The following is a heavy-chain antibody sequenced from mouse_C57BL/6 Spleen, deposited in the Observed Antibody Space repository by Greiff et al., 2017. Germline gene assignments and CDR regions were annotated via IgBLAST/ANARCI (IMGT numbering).Heavy chain of an antibody. Sequence: VQLQQSGAELVRPGTSVKVSCKASGYAFTNYLIEWVKQRPGQGLEWIGVINPGSGDTNYNEKFKGKATLTAVKSSSTAYMQLSSLTSEDSAVYFCAKTYYSNYYAMDYWGQGTSVTVSS. CDR2: INPGSGDT. D-gene: IGHD2-5*01. CDR3: AKTYYSNYYAMDY. V-gene: IGHV1-54*01. J-gene: IGHJ4*01. CDR1: GYAFTNYL.